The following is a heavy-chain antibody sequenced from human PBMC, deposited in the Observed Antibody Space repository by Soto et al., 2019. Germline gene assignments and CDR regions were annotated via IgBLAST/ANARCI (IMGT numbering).Heavy chain of an antibody. V-gene: IGHV4-61*01. CDR2: IYYSGST. J-gene: IGHJ3*02. CDR1: GGSVSSGSYY. Sequence: QVQLQESGPGLVKPSETLSLTCTVSGGSVSSGSYYWSWIRQPPGKGLEWIGYIYYSGSTNYNPSLKSRVTISVDTSKNQFSLKLSSVTAADTAVYYCARPLWFGGAFDIWGQGTMVTVSS. CDR3: ARPLWFGGAFDI. D-gene: IGHD3-10*01.